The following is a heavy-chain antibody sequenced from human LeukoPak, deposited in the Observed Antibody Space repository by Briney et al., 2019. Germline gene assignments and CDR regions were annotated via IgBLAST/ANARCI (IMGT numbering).Heavy chain of an antibody. CDR3: AKRSGYDFWSGFDP. V-gene: IGHV3-23*01. J-gene: IGHJ5*02. CDR1: GFTFSSYA. D-gene: IGHD3-3*01. Sequence: QPGGYLRLSCAASGFTFSSYAMRWVRQAPGKGLEWVSGISGSGGRTSYADSVKGRFTVSRDNSKNTLYLQMSSLRAGDTALYYCAKRSGYDFWSGFDPWGQGTLVIVSS. CDR2: ISGSGGRT.